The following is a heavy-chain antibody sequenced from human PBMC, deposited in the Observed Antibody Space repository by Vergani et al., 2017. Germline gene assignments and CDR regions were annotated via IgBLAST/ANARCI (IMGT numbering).Heavy chain of an antibody. CDR1: GFTFSSYA. CDR3: ARESYSSASFDY. Sequence: EVQLLESGGGLVQPGGSLRLSCAASGFTFSSYAMSWVRQVPGKGLEWVSGISGSGGNTYYANSVKGRFTISRDNSKNTLYLQMNSLRADDTAVYYCARESYSSASFDYWGQGTLVTVSS. J-gene: IGHJ4*02. V-gene: IGHV3-23*01. CDR2: ISGSGGNT. D-gene: IGHD6-6*01.